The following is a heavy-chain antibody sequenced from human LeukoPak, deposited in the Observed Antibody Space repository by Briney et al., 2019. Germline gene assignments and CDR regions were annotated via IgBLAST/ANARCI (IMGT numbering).Heavy chain of an antibody. V-gene: IGHV3-21*01. D-gene: IGHD3-3*01. CDR1: GFTFSSYS. Sequence: PGGSLRLSCAASGFTFSSYSMNWVRQAPGKGLEWVSSISSSSSYIYYADSVKGRFTISRDNAKNSLYLQMNSLRAEDTAVYYCARDPRYYDFWSGTSDAFDIWGQGTMVTVSS. J-gene: IGHJ3*02. CDR2: ISSSSSYI. CDR3: ARDPRYYDFWSGTSDAFDI.